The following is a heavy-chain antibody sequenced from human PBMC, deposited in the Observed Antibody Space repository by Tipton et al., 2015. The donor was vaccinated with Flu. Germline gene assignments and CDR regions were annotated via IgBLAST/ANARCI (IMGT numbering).Heavy chain of an antibody. CDR2: ISSGGETI. V-gene: IGHV3-11*01. J-gene: IGHJ6*02. Sequence: SLRLSCAASGFTFSDTYMSWIRQAPGRGLEWVSYISSGGETINYADSVKGRFIISRDNTKNSLYLQMNSLNAEDTAVFYCARIKATQYYSYGMDVWGQGTTVTVSS. D-gene: IGHD1-1*01. CDR3: ARIKATQYYSYGMDV. CDR1: GFTFSDTY.